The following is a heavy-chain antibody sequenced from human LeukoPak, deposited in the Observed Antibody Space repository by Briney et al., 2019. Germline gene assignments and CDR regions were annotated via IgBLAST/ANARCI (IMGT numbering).Heavy chain of an antibody. CDR3: ARVVSQWLVDAFDI. CDR2: IWYDGSNK. Sequence: GGSLRLSCAASGFTFSSYGMHWVRQAPGKGLEWVAVIWYDGSNKYYADSVKGRFTISRDNSKNTLHLQMNSLRAEDTAVYYCARVVSQWLVDAFDIWGQGTMVTVSS. D-gene: IGHD6-19*01. J-gene: IGHJ3*02. V-gene: IGHV3-33*01. CDR1: GFTFSSYG.